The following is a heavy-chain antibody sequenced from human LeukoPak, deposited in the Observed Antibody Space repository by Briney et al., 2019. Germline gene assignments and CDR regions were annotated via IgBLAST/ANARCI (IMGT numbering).Heavy chain of an antibody. CDR2: IYHSGST. CDR3: ARRVYNSGWYVPFDY. D-gene: IGHD6-19*01. V-gene: IGHV4-4*02. J-gene: IGHJ4*02. CDR1: GGSISSSNW. Sequence: PSGTLSLTCAVSGGSISSSNWWRWVRQPPGKGLEWIGEIYHSGSTNYNPSLKSRVTISVDKSKNQFSLKLSSVTAADTAVYYCARRVYNSGWYVPFDYWGQGTLVTVSS.